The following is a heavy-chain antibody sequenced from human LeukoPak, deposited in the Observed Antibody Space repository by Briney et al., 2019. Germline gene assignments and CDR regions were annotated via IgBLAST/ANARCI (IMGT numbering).Heavy chain of an antibody. V-gene: IGHV4-39*01. J-gene: IGHJ4*02. CDR1: GGSISSSSYY. Sequence: SETLSLTCTVSGGSISSSSYYWGWIRQPPGKGLEWIGSIYYSGSTCYNPSLKSRVTISVDTSKNQFSLKLSSVTAADTAVYYCARLKIRFLEWLPEFGYWGQGTLVTVSS. CDR2: IYYSGST. CDR3: ARLKIRFLEWLPEFGY. D-gene: IGHD3-3*01.